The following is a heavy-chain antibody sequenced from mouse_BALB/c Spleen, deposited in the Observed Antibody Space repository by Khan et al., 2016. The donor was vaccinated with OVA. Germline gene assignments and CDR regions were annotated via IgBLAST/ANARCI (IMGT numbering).Heavy chain of an antibody. CDR1: GFTFSSYV. V-gene: IGHV5-6-5*01. D-gene: IGHD2-14*01. CDR3: AREAYRYDEYYFDY. J-gene: IGHJ2*01. CDR2: ISSGGST. Sequence: EVQLVESGGDLVKPGGSLKLSCAASGFTFSSYVMSWVRQTPEKRLEWVASISSGGSTYYPDSVKGRFTISRDIARNILYLQMSSLRSEDTAMYYCAREAYRYDEYYFDYWGQGTTLTVSS.